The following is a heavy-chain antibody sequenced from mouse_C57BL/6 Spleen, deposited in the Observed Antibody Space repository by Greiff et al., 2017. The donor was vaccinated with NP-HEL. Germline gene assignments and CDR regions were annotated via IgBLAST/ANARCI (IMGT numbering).Heavy chain of an antibody. D-gene: IGHD2-1*01. CDR2: ISSGSSTI. J-gene: IGHJ4*01. V-gene: IGHV5-17*01. CDR3: ARYGNYDYAMDY. CDR1: GFTFSDYG. Sequence: EVHLVESGGGLVKPGGSLKLSCAASGFTFSDYGMHWVRQAPEKGLEWVAYISSGSSTIYYADTVKGRFTISRDNAKNTLFLQMTSLRSEDTAMYYCARYGNYDYAMDYWGQGTSVTVSS.